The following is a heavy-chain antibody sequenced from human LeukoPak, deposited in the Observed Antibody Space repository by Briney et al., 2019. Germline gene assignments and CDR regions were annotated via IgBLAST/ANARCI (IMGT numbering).Heavy chain of an antibody. CDR3: AAGLGESSGYYYVFGLS. J-gene: IGHJ5*02. Sequence: SVKVSCTASGFTFTSSAVQWVRQARGQRLEWIVWIVVGRGNTNYAQKFQERVTITRDMSTSTAYMELSSLRSEDTAVYYCAAGLGESSGYYYVFGLSWGQGTLVPVSS. CDR1: GFTFTSSA. D-gene: IGHD3-22*01. V-gene: IGHV1-58*01. CDR2: IVVGRGNT.